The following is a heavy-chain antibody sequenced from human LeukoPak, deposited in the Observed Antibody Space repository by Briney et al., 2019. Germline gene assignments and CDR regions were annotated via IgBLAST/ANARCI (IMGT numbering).Heavy chain of an antibody. J-gene: IGHJ1*01. D-gene: IGHD6-6*01. CDR1: GYTFSGYY. CDR3: AGLASGPG. CDR2: IHPNSGGT. Sequence: ASVKVSCKASGYTFSGYYLHWVRQAPGQGLEWMGWIHPNSGGTNYAQKFQGRVTMTRDTSISTAYTELSSQRSDDTAVYFCAGLASGPGGGQGTLVTVSS. V-gene: IGHV1-2*02.